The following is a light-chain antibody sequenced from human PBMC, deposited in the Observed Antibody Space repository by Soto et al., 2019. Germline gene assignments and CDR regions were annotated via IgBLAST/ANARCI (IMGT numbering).Light chain of an antibody. V-gene: IGKV1-33*01. CDR1: QDIRNY. CDR2: DAS. Sequence: DIQLTQSPSSLSASVGGRVTISCQASQDIRNYLNWYQQKPGKAPKLLIYDASNLKTGVPSRFSGSGSGTDFSFTINSLQPEDIATYYCQQYDNLLTFGGGTKVEI. J-gene: IGKJ4*01. CDR3: QQYDNLLT.